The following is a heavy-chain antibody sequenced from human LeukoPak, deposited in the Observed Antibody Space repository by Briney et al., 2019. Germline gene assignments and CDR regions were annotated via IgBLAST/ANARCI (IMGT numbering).Heavy chain of an antibody. Sequence: GGSLRLSCAASGFTFSSYTMNWVRQAPGKGLEWVSYISSGYSTIYYADSVKGRFTVSRDNAKNSLFLQMNSLRAEDTAVYYCARDYSGSSLDYWGQGTLVTVSS. V-gene: IGHV3-48*01. D-gene: IGHD1-26*01. CDR3: ARDYSGSSLDY. J-gene: IGHJ4*02. CDR1: GFTFSSYT. CDR2: ISSGYSTI.